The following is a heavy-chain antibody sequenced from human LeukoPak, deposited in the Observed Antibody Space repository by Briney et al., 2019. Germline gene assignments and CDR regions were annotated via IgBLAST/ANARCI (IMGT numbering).Heavy chain of an antibody. Sequence: GGSLRLSCAASGFTFSSYGMHWVRQAPGKGLEWVAVISYDGSNKYYADSVKGRFTISRDNSKNTLYLQMNSLRAEDTAVYYCAKDRLYSSSWLWGEFDYWGQGTLVTVSS. CDR2: ISYDGSNK. D-gene: IGHD6-13*01. V-gene: IGHV3-30*18. CDR1: GFTFSSYG. J-gene: IGHJ4*02. CDR3: AKDRLYSSSWLWGEFDY.